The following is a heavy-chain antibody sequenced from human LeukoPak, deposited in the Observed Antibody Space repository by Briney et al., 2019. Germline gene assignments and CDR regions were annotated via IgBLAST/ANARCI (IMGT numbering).Heavy chain of an antibody. J-gene: IGHJ4*02. CDR1: GYTFTGYY. Sequence: ASVKVSCKASGYTFTGYYMHWVRQAPGQGLEWIGCINPNRGGTNYAQKFHGSVTITKDTSISTAYMEMSMMTSDETAFYYVARGSNGSISAEAEIDYWGQGNLVTVSS. CDR3: ARGSNGSISAEAEIDY. V-gene: IGHV1-2*02. CDR2: INPNRGGT. D-gene: IGHD6-13*01.